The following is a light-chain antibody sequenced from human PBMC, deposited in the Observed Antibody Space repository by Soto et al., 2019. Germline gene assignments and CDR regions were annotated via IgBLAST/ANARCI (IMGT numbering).Light chain of an antibody. J-gene: IGKJ3*01. CDR3: QHRSDWLGT. Sequence: EIVLTQSPATLSLSPGESAILFCRPSQNVGLFLAWYQQKSGQTPRLLIYDASARAPGIPARFSGGGSGTDFTLTISSLEPEDFGVYYCQHRSDWLGTFGPGTKVDIK. V-gene: IGKV3-11*01. CDR2: DAS. CDR1: QNVGLF.